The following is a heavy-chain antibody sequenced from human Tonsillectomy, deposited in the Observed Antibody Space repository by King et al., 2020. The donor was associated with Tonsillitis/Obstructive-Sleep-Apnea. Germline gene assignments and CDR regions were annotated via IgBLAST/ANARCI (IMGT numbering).Heavy chain of an antibody. Sequence: VQLVESGGGLVKPGGSLRLSCAASGFTFSSYSMNWVRQAPGKGLEWVSSISSSSSYLYYADSVKGRFTISRDNAKNSLYLQMNSLRAEDTAVYYCARGAIVVVPADTDYWGQGTLVTVSS. D-gene: IGHD2-2*01. CDR3: ARGAIVVVPADTDY. CDR2: ISSSSSYL. J-gene: IGHJ4*02. V-gene: IGHV3-21*01. CDR1: GFTFSSYS.